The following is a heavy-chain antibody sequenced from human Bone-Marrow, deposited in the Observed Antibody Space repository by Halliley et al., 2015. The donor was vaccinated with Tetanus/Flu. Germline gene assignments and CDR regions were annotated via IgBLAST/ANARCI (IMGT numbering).Heavy chain of an antibody. CDR3: ARGTGWLPDD. V-gene: IGHV4-59*01. CDR1: GDSMGTYF. J-gene: IGHJ4*02. CDR2: IQTSGYA. Sequence: GLVKPSETLSVTCTVSGDSMGTYFWSWIRQSPGKGLEWIGYIQTSGYANYNPSLRSRVAMSVDTSKSQFSLNLNSVTTADTAVYYCARGTGWLPDDWGQGTLVTVSS. D-gene: IGHD6-19*01.